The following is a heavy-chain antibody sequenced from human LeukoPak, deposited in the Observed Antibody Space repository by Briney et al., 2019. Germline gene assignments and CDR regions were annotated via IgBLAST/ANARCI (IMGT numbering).Heavy chain of an antibody. J-gene: IGHJ4*02. CDR1: GFTFRNYA. CDR2: ISGSGGST. V-gene: IGHV3-23*01. Sequence: GGSLRLSCAASGFTFRNYAMSWVRQAPGKGLEWVSAISGSGGSTYYADSVKGRFTISRDNSKNTLYPQMNSLRAEDTAVYYCALTSNYYDSSGYDYWGQGTLVTVSS. CDR3: ALTSNYYDSSGYDY. D-gene: IGHD3-22*01.